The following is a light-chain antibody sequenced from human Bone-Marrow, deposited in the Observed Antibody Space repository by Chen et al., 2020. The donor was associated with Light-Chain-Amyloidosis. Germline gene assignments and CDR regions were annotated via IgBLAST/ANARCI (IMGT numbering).Light chain of an antibody. J-gene: IGLJ3*02. Sequence: QSALTQPPSASGSPGQSVTVSCTGTSSDVGRYNYVSWYQQLPGKAPQLMIYEVTKRPSGVPDRFSGSKSGNPASLTVSGLRADDEADYFCSSYAGTNNWVFGGGTKVTVL. V-gene: IGLV2-8*01. CDR1: SSDVGRYNY. CDR3: SSYAGTNNWV. CDR2: EVT.